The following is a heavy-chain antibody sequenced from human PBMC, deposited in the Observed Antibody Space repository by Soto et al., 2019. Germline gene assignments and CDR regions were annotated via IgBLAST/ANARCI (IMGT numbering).Heavy chain of an antibody. Sequence: QVQLVESGGGVVQPGRSLRLSCAASGFTFSSYGMHWVRQAPGKGLEWVAVISYDGSNKYYADSVKGRFTISRDNSKNTLYLQMNSLRAEDTAVYYCAKQHSSSCLGYWGQGTLVTVSS. CDR2: ISYDGSNK. D-gene: IGHD6-13*01. J-gene: IGHJ4*02. V-gene: IGHV3-30*18. CDR3: AKQHSSSCLGY. CDR1: GFTFSSYG.